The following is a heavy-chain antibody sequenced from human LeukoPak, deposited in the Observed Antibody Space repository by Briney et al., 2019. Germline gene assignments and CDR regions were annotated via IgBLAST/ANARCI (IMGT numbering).Heavy chain of an antibody. V-gene: IGHV4-39*07. CDR1: GGSISSRPYY. CDR3: ARLDWGD. J-gene: IGHJ4*02. D-gene: IGHD3-16*01. Sequence: SETLSLTCTVSGGSISSRPYYWGWIRQPPGKGLEWIGSIYYSGSTYYNPSLKSRVTISVDTSKNQFSLKLSSVTAADTAVYYCARLDWGDWGQGTLVTVSS. CDR2: IYYSGST.